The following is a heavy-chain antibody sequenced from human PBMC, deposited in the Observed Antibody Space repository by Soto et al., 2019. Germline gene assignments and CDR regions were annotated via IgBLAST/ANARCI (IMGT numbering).Heavy chain of an antibody. Sequence: ASVKVSCKVSGYTLTEISMHWVRQAPGKGLEWMGGLDPEDGETIYAQKFQGRATMTEDTSTDTAYMELSSLRSEDTAVYYCATDRSSGSYFEIDYWAQGTLVTVSS. J-gene: IGHJ4*02. CDR1: GYTLTEIS. D-gene: IGHD1-26*01. CDR3: ATDRSSGSYFEIDY. CDR2: LDPEDGET. V-gene: IGHV1-24*01.